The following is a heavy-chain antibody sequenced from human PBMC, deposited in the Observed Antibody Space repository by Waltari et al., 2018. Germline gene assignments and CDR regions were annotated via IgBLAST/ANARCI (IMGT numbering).Heavy chain of an antibody. CDR3: AREPEPTLHRGYGLDV. CDR2: IIPIFDSR. Sequence: QVQLVQSGPEVRKPGSSVKVSCKTSRGTLSTETFPWVRQAPGRGLEWVGGIIPIFDSRDYAPKLQGRVTITADETTATVYLELGSLTSEDTAVYYCAREPEPTLHRGYGLDVWGQGTTVTVAS. CDR1: RGTLSTET. V-gene: IGHV1-69*01. D-gene: IGHD3-10*01. J-gene: IGHJ6*02.